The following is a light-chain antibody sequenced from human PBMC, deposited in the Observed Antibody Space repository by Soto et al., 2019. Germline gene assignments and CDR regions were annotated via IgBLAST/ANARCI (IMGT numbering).Light chain of an antibody. CDR3: QQLNSYPRT. J-gene: IGKJ2*01. CDR1: QGISSY. V-gene: IGKV1-9*01. Sequence: DIPLTQSPSFLSASVGDRVTITCRASQGISSYLAWYQQKPGKAPKLLIYAASTLQSGVLSRFSGSGSGTEFTLTISSLQPEDFATYYCQQLNSYPRTFGQGTKLELK. CDR2: AAS.